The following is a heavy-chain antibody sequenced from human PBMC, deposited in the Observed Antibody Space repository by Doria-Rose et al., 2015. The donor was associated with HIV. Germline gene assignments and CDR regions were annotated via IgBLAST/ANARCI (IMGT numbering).Heavy chain of an antibody. J-gene: IGHJ4*02. D-gene: IGHD3-3*01. CDR1: GASVSSRGCY. V-gene: IGHV4-31*03. CDR3: ARMGSYRELDY. Sequence: QVQLVESGPGLAKPSETLSLTCCVSGASVSSRGCYWNWIRQVPGKGLESLGYTYYTGTSDYSPSLKSRLNMAVDTSKNQFSLKLSFVTVADTAVYYCARMGSYRELDYWGQGALVSVSA. CDR2: TYYTGTS.